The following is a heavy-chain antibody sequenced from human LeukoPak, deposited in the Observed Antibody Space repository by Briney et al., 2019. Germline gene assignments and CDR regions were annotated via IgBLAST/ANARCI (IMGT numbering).Heavy chain of an antibody. CDR3: AKDGPKYCSSTSCYAENYYYYYMDV. CDR2: ISWDGGST. D-gene: IGHD2-2*01. V-gene: IGHV3-43D*04. CDR1: GFTFDDYA. Sequence: PGGSLRLSCAASGFTFDDYAMHWVRHAPGKGLEWVSLISWDGGSTYYADSVKGRFTSSSDNSKNSLYLQMNSLRAEDTALYYCAKDGPKYCSSTSCYAENYYYYYMDVWGKGTTVTVS. J-gene: IGHJ6*03.